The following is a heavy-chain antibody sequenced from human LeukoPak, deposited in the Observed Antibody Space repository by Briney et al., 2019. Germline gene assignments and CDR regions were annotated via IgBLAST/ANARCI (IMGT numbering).Heavy chain of an antibody. J-gene: IGHJ4*02. D-gene: IGHD6-19*01. CDR3: VRDPSNSGWAFDY. V-gene: IGHV3-33*01. CDR1: GFTFSTYA. CDR2: IWYNGKNK. Sequence: GGSLRLSCAASGFTFSTYAMHWVRQAPGKGLEWVAMIWYNGKNKHYADSVKGRFTISRDNSKNTLDLQMNSLRADDTAVYYCVRDPSNSGWAFDYWGQGTLVTASS.